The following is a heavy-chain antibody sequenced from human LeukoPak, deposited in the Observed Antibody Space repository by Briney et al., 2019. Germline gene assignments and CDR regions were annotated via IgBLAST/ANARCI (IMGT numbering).Heavy chain of an antibody. CDR3: AKGGFDWLLDWFDP. CDR1: GFTFDDYA. Sequence: PGGSLRLSCAASGFTFDDYAMHWVRQAPGKGLEWVSGISWNSGSIGYADSVKGRFTISRDNAKNSLYLQMNSLRAEDTALYYCAKGGFDWLLDWFDPWGQGTLVTVSS. J-gene: IGHJ5*02. V-gene: IGHV3-9*01. CDR2: ISWNSGSI. D-gene: IGHD3-9*01.